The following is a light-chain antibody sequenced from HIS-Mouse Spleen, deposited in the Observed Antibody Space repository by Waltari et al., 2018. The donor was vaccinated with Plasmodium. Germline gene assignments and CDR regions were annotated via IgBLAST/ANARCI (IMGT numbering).Light chain of an antibody. CDR2: DVS. CDR3: CSYAGSYTWV. CDR1: SSDVGGYNY. V-gene: IGLV2-11*01. Sequence: QSALTQPRSVSGSPGQSVTISCTGTSSDVGGYNYVSWYQQHPGKAPKLMMYDVSKRPAGVPDRFSGSKPGNTASLTISGLQAEDEADYYCCSYAGSYTWVFGGGTKLTVL. J-gene: IGLJ3*02.